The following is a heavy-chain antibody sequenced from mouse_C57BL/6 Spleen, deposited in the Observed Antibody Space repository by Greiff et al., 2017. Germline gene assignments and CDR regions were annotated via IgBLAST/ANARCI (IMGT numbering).Heavy chain of an antibody. CDR1: GFTFSGYG. CDR3: ARYEDGGSGDFDD. D-gene: IGHD1-1*02. V-gene: IGHV5-15*01. Sequence: EVLLVESGGDLVKPGGSLKLSCAASGFTFSGYGMAWVRQTPGKGLEWVGSISHVACSTYYADTVTGRFTILRDNAKNTLYLEMSSLRSEDTAMYYCARYEDGGSGDFDDWGTGTVVTVSA. J-gene: IGHJ1*03. CDR2: ISHVACST.